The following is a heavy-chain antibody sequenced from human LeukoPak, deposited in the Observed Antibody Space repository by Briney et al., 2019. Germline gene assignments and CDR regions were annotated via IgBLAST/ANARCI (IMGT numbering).Heavy chain of an antibody. V-gene: IGHV4-59*01. Sequence: SETLSLTCTVSGGSISSYYWSWIRQPPGKGLEWIGYFYYSGSTNYNPSLKSRVTISVDTSKNQFSLKLSSVTAADTAVYYCAREDYYYMDVWGQGTTVTVSS. J-gene: IGHJ6*03. CDR1: GGSISSYY. CDR2: FYYSGST. CDR3: AREDYYYMDV.